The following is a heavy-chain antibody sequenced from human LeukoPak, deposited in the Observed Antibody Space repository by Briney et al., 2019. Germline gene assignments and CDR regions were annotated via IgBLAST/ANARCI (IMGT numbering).Heavy chain of an antibody. J-gene: IGHJ4*02. CDR3: AKDRRYILRYFDWLLTD. Sequence: PGGSLRLSCAASGFTFSSYAMSWVHQAPGKGLEWVSAISGSGGSTYYADSVKGRFTISRDNSKNTLYLQMNSLRAEDTAVYYCAKDRRYILRYFDWLLTDWGQGTLVTVSS. CDR2: ISGSGGST. D-gene: IGHD3-9*01. V-gene: IGHV3-23*01. CDR1: GFTFSSYA.